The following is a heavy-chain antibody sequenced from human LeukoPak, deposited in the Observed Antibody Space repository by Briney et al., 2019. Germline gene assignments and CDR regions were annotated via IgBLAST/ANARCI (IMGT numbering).Heavy chain of an antibody. Sequence: ASVKVSCKASGYTFTSYDINWVRQATGQGLEWMGWMNPNSGNTGYSQELQGRIIMTRNSSISTAYMELSSLRSEDTAVYYCARALRYFDWLYTYYYYYMDVWGKGTTVTISS. J-gene: IGHJ6*03. D-gene: IGHD3-9*01. CDR1: GYTFTSYD. CDR3: ARALRYFDWLYTYYYYYMDV. CDR2: MNPNSGNT. V-gene: IGHV1-8*01.